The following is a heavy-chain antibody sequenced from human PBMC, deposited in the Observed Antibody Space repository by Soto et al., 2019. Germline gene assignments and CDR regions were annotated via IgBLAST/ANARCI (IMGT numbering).Heavy chain of an antibody. CDR2: IYSSGGT. CDR3: ARDPPGIAASGSNN. Sequence: DVQLEESGGGLIQPGGSLRLSCAVSGFTVSNNYMTWVRQAPGKGLEWVSLIYSSGGTKYADSVRGRFTISRDNSKNTLYLQMNSLKVEDTAVYYCARDPPGIAASGSNNWGQGILVSVSS. V-gene: IGHV3-53*01. D-gene: IGHD6-13*01. J-gene: IGHJ4*02. CDR1: GFTVSNNY.